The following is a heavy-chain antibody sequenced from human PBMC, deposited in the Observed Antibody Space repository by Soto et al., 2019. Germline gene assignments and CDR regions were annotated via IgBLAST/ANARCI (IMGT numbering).Heavy chain of an antibody. CDR3: ATVKLSGAGYDAFDI. J-gene: IGHJ3*02. Sequence: PGGSLRLSCAASGFTFSSYGMHWVRQAPGKGLEWVAVIWYDGSNKYYADSVKGRFTISRDNSKNTLYLQMNSLRAEDTAVYYCATVKLSGAGYDAFDIWGQGTMVTVSS. CDR1: GFTFSSYG. V-gene: IGHV3-33*01. CDR2: IWYDGSNK. D-gene: IGHD3-3*01.